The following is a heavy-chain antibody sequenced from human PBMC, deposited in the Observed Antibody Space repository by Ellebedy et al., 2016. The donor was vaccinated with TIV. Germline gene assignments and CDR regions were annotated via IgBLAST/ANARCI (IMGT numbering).Heavy chain of an antibody. CDR3: SRGGGCGGGTCYYPDF. CDR2: ISTIT. Sequence: PGGSLRLSCAASGFTFSTYSLNWVRQAPGKGLEWVSSISTITNYEDSVRGRFTISSDNAKNSLYLQMNSLSAEDTAVYYCSRGGGCGGGTCYYPDFWGQGTLVTVSS. J-gene: IGHJ4*02. CDR1: GFTFSTYS. V-gene: IGHV3-21*01. D-gene: IGHD2-15*01.